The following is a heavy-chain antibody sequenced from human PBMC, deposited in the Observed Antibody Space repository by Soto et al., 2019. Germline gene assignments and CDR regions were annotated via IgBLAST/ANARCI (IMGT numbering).Heavy chain of an antibody. V-gene: IGHV5-51*01. CDR3: ARLGNGDPGYYFDY. D-gene: IGHD4-17*01. CDR1: GYSFTSYG. J-gene: IGHJ4*02. Sequence: GVSMKISWKGSGYSFTSYGSGWVRQMTGKGLEWMGIIYPGDSDTRYSPSFQGQVTISADKSISTAYLQWSSLKASDTAMYYCARLGNGDPGYYFDYWGQGTLVTVSS. CDR2: IYPGDSDT.